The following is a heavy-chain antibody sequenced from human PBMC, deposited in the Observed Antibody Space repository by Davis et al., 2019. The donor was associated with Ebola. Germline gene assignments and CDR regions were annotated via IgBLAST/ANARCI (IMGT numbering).Heavy chain of an antibody. CDR3: VKDRFTVVVVHGGFDY. CDR1: VFTFSSYA. CDR2: ISTNGETT. D-gene: IGHD2-15*01. V-gene: IGHV3-64D*06. J-gene: IGHJ4*02. Sequence: GGSLRLSCSASVFTFSSYAMHWVRQAPGKGLESVSRISTNGETTYYTESVKGRFTISRDNSKGTLYLQMRSLRTDDTAVYYCVKDRFTVVVVHGGFDYWGQGTLVTVSS.